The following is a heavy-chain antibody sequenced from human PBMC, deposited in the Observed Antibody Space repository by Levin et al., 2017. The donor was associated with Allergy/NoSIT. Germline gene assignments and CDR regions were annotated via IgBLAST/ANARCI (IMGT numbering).Heavy chain of an antibody. CDR2: ISYDGSNK. J-gene: IGHJ3*01. V-gene: IGHV3-30*18. CDR3: AKDLKYALGIGSAFDL. D-gene: IGHD2-8*01. Sequence: HAGGSLRLSCAASGFTFSIYGMHWVRQTPGKGLEWVAVISYDGSNKYYADSVKGRFTISRDNSKNTLYLQMNSLTAEDTAIYCCAKDLKYALGIGSAFDLWGQGTMVTVSS. CDR1: GFTFSIYG.